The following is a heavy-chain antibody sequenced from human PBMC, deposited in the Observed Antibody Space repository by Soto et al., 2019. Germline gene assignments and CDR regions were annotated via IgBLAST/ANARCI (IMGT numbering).Heavy chain of an antibody. D-gene: IGHD2-2*02. CDR3: AAGSCRSISCYRGIAY. V-gene: IGHV3-33*01. J-gene: IGHJ4*02. Sequence: QVQLVESGGGVVQPGRSLRLSCAASGFTFSLFGMHWVRQAPGKGLEGVALIWHDGSNAYYADSVKGRFTISRDNSGNTLSLELTSVRVVDTAVYYWAAGSCRSISCYRGIAYWGQGALITVS. CDR1: GFTFSLFG. CDR2: IWHDGSNA.